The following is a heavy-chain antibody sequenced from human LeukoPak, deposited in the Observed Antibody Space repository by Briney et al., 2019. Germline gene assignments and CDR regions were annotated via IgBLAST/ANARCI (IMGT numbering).Heavy chain of an antibody. CDR3: ARANGGGLDY. D-gene: IGHD3-10*01. Sequence: ASVKVSCKTSGYTFSTYYMHWVRQAPGQGLEWLGIIHPTDGSTGYTQKIQGRVTMTRDTATGTVYLELSSLRSEDTAVYWCARANGGGLDYWGQGTLLTVSS. J-gene: IGHJ4*02. CDR1: GYTFSTYY. CDR2: IHPTDGST. V-gene: IGHV1-46*01.